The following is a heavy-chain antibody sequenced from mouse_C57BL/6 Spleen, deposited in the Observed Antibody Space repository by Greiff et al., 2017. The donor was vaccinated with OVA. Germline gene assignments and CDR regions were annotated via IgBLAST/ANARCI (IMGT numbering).Heavy chain of an antibody. Sequence: VQLVESGAELVRPGTSVKLSCKASGYTFTSYWLHWVKQRPGQGLEWIGVIDPSDSYTNYNQKFKGKATLTVDTSSSTAYMQLSSLTSEDSAVYYCARGGVLFYYAMDYWGQGTSVTVSS. D-gene: IGHD5-1*01. CDR1: GYTFTSYW. CDR3: ARGGVLFYYAMDY. CDR2: IDPSDSYT. V-gene: IGHV1-59*01. J-gene: IGHJ4*01.